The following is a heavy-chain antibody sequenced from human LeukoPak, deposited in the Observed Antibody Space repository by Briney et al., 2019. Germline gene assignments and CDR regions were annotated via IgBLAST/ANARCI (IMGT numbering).Heavy chain of an antibody. CDR3: ARDPYSGNYGAYYYYYMDV. Sequence: GGSLRLSCAASGFTFSSYAMHWVRQAPGKGLEWVAFIRYDGSNNYYADSVKGRFTISRDNAKNSLYLQMDSLRVEDTAEYYCARDPYSGNYGAYYYYYMDVWGKGTTVTVSS. J-gene: IGHJ6*03. CDR2: IRYDGSNN. CDR1: GFTFSSYA. D-gene: IGHD1-26*01. V-gene: IGHV3-30*02.